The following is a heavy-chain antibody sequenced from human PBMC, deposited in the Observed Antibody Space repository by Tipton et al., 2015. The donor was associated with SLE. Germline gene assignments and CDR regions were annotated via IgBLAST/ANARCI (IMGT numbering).Heavy chain of an antibody. Sequence: SLRLSCSASSFTFDDYAMHWVRQPPGEALEWVLSITWKGGTMDYADSVRGRFTISRDNAKNSLYLQMNNLRPEDTALYYCAKDIRQRSSRNFFYGLDVWGRGTTVTVSS. J-gene: IGHJ6*02. CDR1: SFTFDDYA. D-gene: IGHD2-2*01. V-gene: IGHV3-9*01. CDR2: ITWKGGTM. CDR3: AKDIRQRSSRNFFYGLDV.